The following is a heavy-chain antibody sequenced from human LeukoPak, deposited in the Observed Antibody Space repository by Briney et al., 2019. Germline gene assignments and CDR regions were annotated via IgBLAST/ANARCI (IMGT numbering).Heavy chain of an antibody. D-gene: IGHD3-10*01. J-gene: IGHJ4*02. Sequence: PSETLSLTCAVSGCSISSYYWSWIRQPAGKGLEWIGRIYTSGSTNYNPSLKSRVTMSVDTSKNQFSLKLSSVTAADTAVYYCARASGVRGVILFDYWGQGTLVTVSS. V-gene: IGHV4-4*07. CDR1: GCSISSYY. CDR3: ARASGVRGVILFDY. CDR2: IYTSGST.